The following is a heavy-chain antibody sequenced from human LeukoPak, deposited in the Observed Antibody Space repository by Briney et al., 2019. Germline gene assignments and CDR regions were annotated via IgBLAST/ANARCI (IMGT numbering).Heavy chain of an antibody. CDR2: FDPEDGET. CDR3: ARDLGGSGIADY. J-gene: IGHJ4*02. V-gene: IGHV1-24*01. D-gene: IGHD3-10*01. CDR1: GYTLTELS. Sequence: GASVKVSCKVSGYTLTELSMHWVRQAPGKGLEWMGGFDPEDGETIYAQKFQGRVTITADKSTSTANMELSSLRSEDTAVYYCARDLGGSGIADYWGQGTLVTVSS.